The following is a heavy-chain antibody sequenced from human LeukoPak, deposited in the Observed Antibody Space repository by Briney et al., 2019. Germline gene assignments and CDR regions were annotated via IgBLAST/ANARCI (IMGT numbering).Heavy chain of an antibody. D-gene: IGHD6-19*01. CDR1: GFTFSSYG. V-gene: IGHV3-33*01. Sequence: GGSLRLSCAASGFTFSSYGMHWVRQAPGKGLEWVAVIWYDGSNKYYADSVKGRFTISRDNSKNTLYLQMNSLRAEDTAVYYLARDHSSGWYSDYSDYWGQGLLVNV. CDR3: ARDHSSGWYSDYSDY. CDR2: IWYDGSNK. J-gene: IGHJ4*02.